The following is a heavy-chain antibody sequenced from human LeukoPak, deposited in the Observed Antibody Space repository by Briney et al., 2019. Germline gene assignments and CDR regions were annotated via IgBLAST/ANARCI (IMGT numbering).Heavy chain of an antibody. V-gene: IGHV3-30-3*01. J-gene: IGHJ4*02. Sequence: PGMSLRLSCAASGFTFSSYAMYWVRQAPGKGLEWVAVISYDGSNEYYADSVKGRFTISRDDSKNTLYLQMNSLRPEDTAVYYCARGAPPDYWGQGTLVTVSS. CDR1: GFTFSSYA. CDR3: ARGAPPDY. CDR2: ISYDGSNE.